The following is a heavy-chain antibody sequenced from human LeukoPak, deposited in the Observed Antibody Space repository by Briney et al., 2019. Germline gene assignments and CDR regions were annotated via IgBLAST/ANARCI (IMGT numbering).Heavy chain of an antibody. V-gene: IGHV4-59*08. J-gene: IGHJ4*02. D-gene: IGHD1-14*01. CDR1: GGSISSYY. CDR3: ARLISTTIDY. CDR2: IYYSGST. Sequence: SETLSLTCTVSGGSISSYYWSWIRQPPGKGLEWIGYIYYSGSTNYNPSLKSRVTISVDTSKNQFSLKLSSVTAADTAVYYCARLISTTIDYWGQGTLVTVSS.